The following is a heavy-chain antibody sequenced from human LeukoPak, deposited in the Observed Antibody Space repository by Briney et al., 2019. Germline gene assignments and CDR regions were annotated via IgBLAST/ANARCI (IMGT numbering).Heavy chain of an antibody. V-gene: IGHV3-33*01. Sequence: GGSLRLSCAASGFTFSSYGMHWVRQAPGKGLEWVAVIWYDGSNKYYADSVKGRFTIPRDNSKNTLYLQMNSLRAEDTAVYYCARDIPVLRYFDWLPDAFDIWGQGTMVTVSS. CDR3: ARDIPVLRYFDWLPDAFDI. J-gene: IGHJ3*02. D-gene: IGHD3-9*01. CDR1: GFTFSSYG. CDR2: IWYDGSNK.